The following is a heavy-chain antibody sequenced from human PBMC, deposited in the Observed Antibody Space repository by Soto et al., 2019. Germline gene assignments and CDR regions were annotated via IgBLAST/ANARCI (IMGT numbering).Heavy chain of an antibody. CDR2: IIPILGIA. CDR1: GGTFSSYA. CDR3: ARGGGSWYDAFDI. D-gene: IGHD6-13*01. Sequence: ASVKVSCKASGGTFSSYAISWGRQAPGQGLEWMGGIIPILGIANYAQKSQGRVTITADKSTSTAYMELSSLRSEDTAVYYCARGGGSWYDAFDIWGQGTMVTVSS. J-gene: IGHJ3*02. V-gene: IGHV1-69*10.